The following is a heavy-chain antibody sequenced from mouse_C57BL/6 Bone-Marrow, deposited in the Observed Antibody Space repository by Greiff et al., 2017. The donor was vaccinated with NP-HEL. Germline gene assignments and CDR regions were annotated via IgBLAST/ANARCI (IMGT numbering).Heavy chain of an antibody. CDR2: IYPRSGNT. V-gene: IGHV1-81*01. CDR3: ARRITTVRDY. D-gene: IGHD1-1*01. CDR1: GYTFTSYG. J-gene: IGHJ2*01. Sequence: QVQLQQSGAELARPGASVKLSCKASGYTFTSYGISWVKQRTGQGLEWIGEIYPRSGNTYYNEKFKGKATFTADTSSNTAYMQLSILTTEDSAIYYCARRITTVRDYWGQGTTLTVSS.